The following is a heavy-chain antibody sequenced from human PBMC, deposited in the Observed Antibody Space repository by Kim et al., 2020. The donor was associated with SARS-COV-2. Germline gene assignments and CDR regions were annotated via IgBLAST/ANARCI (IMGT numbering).Heavy chain of an antibody. J-gene: IGHJ4*02. D-gene: IGHD1-26*01. V-gene: IGHV3-33*01. Sequence: YYADSGKGRFTISRDNSKNTLYLQMNSLRAEDTAVYYCARDSGSDYYFDYWGQGTLVTVSS. CDR3: ARDSGSDYYFDY.